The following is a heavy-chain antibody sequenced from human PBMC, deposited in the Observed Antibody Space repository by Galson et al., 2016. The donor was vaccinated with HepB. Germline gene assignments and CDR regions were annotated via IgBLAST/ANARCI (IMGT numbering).Heavy chain of an antibody. CDR1: GFSVSATY. CDR2: IYNTGDT. V-gene: IGHV3-53*01. Sequence: SLRLSCAASGFSVSATYMTWVRQAPVRGLEWVSVIYNTGDTYYADPVRGRFTISRDISKNTVYLQMNFLRAEDTALYYCAGGHCSDGICYNSPDWWGQGTLVTVSS. CDR3: AGGHCSDGICYNSPDW. D-gene: IGHD2-8*01. J-gene: IGHJ4*02.